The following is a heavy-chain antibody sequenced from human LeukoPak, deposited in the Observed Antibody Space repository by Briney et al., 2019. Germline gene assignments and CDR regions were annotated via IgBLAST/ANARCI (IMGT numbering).Heavy chain of an antibody. V-gene: IGHV3-7*01. CDR3: VRDSSGYQ. D-gene: IGHD3-22*01. CDR2: IKEDGSEK. J-gene: IGHJ4*02. CDR1: GFTFSTYW. Sequence: GGSLRLSCAASGFTFSTYWMSWVHQAPGKGLEWVANIKEDGSEKYYGDSVKGRFTISRDNAKNSLYLQMNSLRAEDTAVYYCVRDSSGYQWGQGILVTVSS.